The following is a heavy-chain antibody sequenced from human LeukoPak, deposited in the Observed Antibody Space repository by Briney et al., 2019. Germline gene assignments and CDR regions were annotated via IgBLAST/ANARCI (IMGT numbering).Heavy chain of an antibody. CDR2: INHSGST. V-gene: IGHV4-34*01. CDR3: ARIAMNWFDP. J-gene: IGHJ5*02. CDR1: GGSFSGYY. Sequence: SETLSLTCAVYGGSFSGYYWSWIRQPPGKGLEWIGEINHSGSTNYNPSLKSRVTISVDTSKNQFSLKLSSVTAADTAVYCCARIAMNWFDPWGQGTLVTVSS.